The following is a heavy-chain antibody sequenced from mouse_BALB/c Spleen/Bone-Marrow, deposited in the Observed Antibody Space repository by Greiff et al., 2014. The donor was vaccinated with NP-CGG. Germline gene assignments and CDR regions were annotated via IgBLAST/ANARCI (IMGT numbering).Heavy chain of an antibody. CDR1: GYSFTGYT. V-gene: IGHV1-18*01. J-gene: IGHJ4*01. CDR3: ARFCYGSNYAMDY. CDR2: INPYNGVI. Sequence: VQLKQSGPELVKPGASMKISCKASGYSFTGYTMNWVKQSHGKNLEWIGLINPYNGVINYNQKFKGKATFTVDKSSSTAYMELLSLTSEDSAVYYCARFCYGSNYAMDYWGQGASVTVSS. D-gene: IGHD1-1*01.